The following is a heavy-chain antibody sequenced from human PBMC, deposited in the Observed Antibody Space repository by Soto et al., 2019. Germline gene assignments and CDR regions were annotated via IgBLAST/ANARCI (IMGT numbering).Heavy chain of an antibody. CDR2: INPNSGST. J-gene: IGHJ6*02. D-gene: IGHD1-26*01. Sequence: ASVKVSCKASGYTFTGYYIHWVRQAPGQGLEWIGWINPNSGSTNYSQKFQGWVTMTRDTSISTAYMELSRLRSDDTAVYYCAREEVIVGANYYYYGMDVWGQGTTVTVSS. V-gene: IGHV1-2*04. CDR3: AREEVIVGANYYYYGMDV. CDR1: GYTFTGYY.